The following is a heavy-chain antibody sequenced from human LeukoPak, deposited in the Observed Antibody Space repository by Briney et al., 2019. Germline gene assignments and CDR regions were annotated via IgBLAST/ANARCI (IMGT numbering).Heavy chain of an antibody. V-gene: IGHV3-9*01. CDR2: ISWNSGSV. CDR3: AKDNTGWKGSFEY. J-gene: IGHJ4*02. D-gene: IGHD1-1*01. CDR1: GFTFDDYG. Sequence: GGSLRLSCAASGFTFDDYGMHWVRQVPGKGLEWVSGISWNSGSVGYADSVKGRFTISRDNAKNSLYLQMNSLRAEDTALYYCAKDNTGWKGSFEYWGQGTLVTVSS.